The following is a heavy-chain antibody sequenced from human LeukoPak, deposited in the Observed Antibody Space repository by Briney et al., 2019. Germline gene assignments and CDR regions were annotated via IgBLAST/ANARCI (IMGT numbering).Heavy chain of an antibody. CDR3: ARGGYTSSWYISRDY. V-gene: IGHV3-7*01. CDR1: AFTFSRYW. CDR2: IKEDGSDK. Sequence: PGGSLRLSCAASAFTFSRYWMTWVRQAPGKGLEWVANIKEDGSDKYYVDSVKGRFSISRDNTKNSLYLQMNSLRAEDTAVYYCARGGYTSSWYISRDYWGQGTLVTVSS. D-gene: IGHD6-13*01. J-gene: IGHJ4*02.